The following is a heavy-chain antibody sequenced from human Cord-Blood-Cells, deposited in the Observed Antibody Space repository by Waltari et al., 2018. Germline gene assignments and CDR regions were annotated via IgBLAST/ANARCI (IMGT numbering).Heavy chain of an antibody. Sequence: EVQLVESGGGLVQPGGSLRLSCAASGFTFSSYWMSWVRQAPGKGLEWVDNRKQDGSEKYDVDSVKGRFTISRDNAKNSLYLQMNSLRAEDTAVYYCARAPQDSGSYFDYWGQGTLVTVSS. CDR1: GFTFSSYW. V-gene: IGHV3-7*01. CDR2: RKQDGSEK. D-gene: IGHD1-26*01. CDR3: ARAPQDSGSYFDY. J-gene: IGHJ4*02.